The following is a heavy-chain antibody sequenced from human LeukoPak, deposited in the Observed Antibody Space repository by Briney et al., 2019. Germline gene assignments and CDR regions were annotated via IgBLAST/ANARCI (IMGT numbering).Heavy chain of an antibody. V-gene: IGHV3-30*18. J-gene: IGHJ4*02. Sequence: PGGSLRLSCAASGFTFSSYGMHWVRQAPGKGLEWVAVISYDGSNKYYADSVKGRFTISRDNSKNTLYLQMNSLRAEDTAVYYCAKESPSFGVTGSSSSWYYGYFDYWGQGTLVTVSS. CDR3: AKESPSFGVTGSSSSWYYGYFDY. D-gene: IGHD6-13*01. CDR2: ISYDGSNK. CDR1: GFTFSSYG.